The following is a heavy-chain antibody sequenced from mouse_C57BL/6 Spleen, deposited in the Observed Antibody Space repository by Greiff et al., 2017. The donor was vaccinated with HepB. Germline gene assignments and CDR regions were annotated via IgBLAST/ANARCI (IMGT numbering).Heavy chain of an antibody. Sequence: QVQLQQSGAELVRPGASVTLSCKASGYTFTDYEMHWVKQTPVHGLEWIGAIDPETGGTAYNQKFKGKAILTADKSSSTAYMELRSLTSEDSAVYYCTRYPPSYDYDGDYWGQGTTLTVSS. V-gene: IGHV1-15*01. CDR3: TRYPPSYDYDGDY. CDR1: GYTFTDYE. D-gene: IGHD2-4*01. CDR2: IDPETGGT. J-gene: IGHJ2*01.